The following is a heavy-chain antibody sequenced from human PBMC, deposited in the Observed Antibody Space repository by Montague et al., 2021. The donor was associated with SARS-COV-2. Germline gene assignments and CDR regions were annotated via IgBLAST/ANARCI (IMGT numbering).Heavy chain of an antibody. CDR3: ARDTLLIAAVGLFDY. CDR1: GFTFSSYG. Sequence: SLRLSCAASGFTFSSYGMHWVRQAPDKGLEWVAVIRYDGSNKYYADSVQGRFTISRDNSKNTLYLQMNSLRAEDTAVYYCARDTLLIAAVGLFDYWGQGTLVTVSS. D-gene: IGHD6-13*01. CDR2: IRYDGSNK. V-gene: IGHV3-33*01. J-gene: IGHJ4*02.